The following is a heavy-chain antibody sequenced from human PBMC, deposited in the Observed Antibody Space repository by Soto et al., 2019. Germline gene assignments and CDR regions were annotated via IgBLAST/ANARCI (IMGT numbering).Heavy chain of an antibody. J-gene: IGHJ4*02. V-gene: IGHV3-66*01. CDR2: IYSDGTT. Sequence: GGSLRLSCAAPGFTVSSKYMSWVRQAPGKGLEWVSVIYSDGTTYYEESVKGRFTISRDNSKNTLYLQMNNLRAEDTAVYYCARDRDDIMTGPIDYWAQGTLVNVSS. D-gene: IGHD3-9*01. CDR1: GFTVSSKY. CDR3: ARDRDDIMTGPIDY.